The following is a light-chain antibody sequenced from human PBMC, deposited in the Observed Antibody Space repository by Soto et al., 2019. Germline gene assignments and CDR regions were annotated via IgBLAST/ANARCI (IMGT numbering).Light chain of an antibody. V-gene: IGLV2-14*01. J-gene: IGLJ1*01. CDR2: EVS. CDR1: SSDVGGYNY. CDR3: SSYTRSSTLV. Sequence: QSALTQPASVSGSPGQSITISCTGTSSDVGGYNYVSWYQQHPGKAPKLMIYEVSNRPSGVSNRFSGSKSGNTASLTISGLQAEDEADYYCSSYTRSSTLVFGNGTKVTV.